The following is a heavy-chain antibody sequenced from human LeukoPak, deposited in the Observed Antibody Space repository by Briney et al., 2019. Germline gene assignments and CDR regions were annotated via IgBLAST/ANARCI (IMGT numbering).Heavy chain of an antibody. Sequence: PSETLSLTCAVFRGSLSGYDWNWFRQSPGKGLEWIGEINHSGGTHYSPSRKSRVTISLDTSKNQFSLRLSSVTAADTAVYYCARDDLYYNDSSGHSDAFDLWGQGTMVTISS. J-gene: IGHJ3*01. CDR1: RGSLSGYD. V-gene: IGHV4-34*01. D-gene: IGHD3-22*01. CDR3: ARDDLYYNDSSGHSDAFDL. CDR2: INHSGGT.